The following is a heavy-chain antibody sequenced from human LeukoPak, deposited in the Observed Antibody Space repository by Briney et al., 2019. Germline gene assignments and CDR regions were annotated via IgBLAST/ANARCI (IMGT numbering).Heavy chain of an antibody. V-gene: IGHV1-18*01. CDR2: ISVYNGNT. CDR3: ARRSSIPAGGTYYYYYMDV. J-gene: IGHJ6*03. D-gene: IGHD6-13*01. Sequence: ASVKVSCKASGYTFSNYGISWVRQAPGQGLEWMGWISVYNGNTNYAQKQQGRVTMTTDTSTSTAYMELRSLRSDDTAVYYCARRSSIPAGGTYYYYYMDVWGKGTTVTVSS. CDR1: GYTFSNYG.